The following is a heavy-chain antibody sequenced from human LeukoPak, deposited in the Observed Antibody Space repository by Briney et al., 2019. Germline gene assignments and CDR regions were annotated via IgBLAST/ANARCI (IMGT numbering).Heavy chain of an antibody. Sequence: PSETLSLTCAVSGGSFSGYYWRGIRQPPGKRLEMIGEINHSGSTNYNPSLKSRVAISVDTSKMQFCLELSAVTAAYTAVYYCARGPPDRFFDYWGQGTLVTVSS. CDR1: GGSFSGYY. CDR3: ARGPPDRFFDY. CDR2: INHSGST. V-gene: IGHV4-34*01. J-gene: IGHJ4*02.